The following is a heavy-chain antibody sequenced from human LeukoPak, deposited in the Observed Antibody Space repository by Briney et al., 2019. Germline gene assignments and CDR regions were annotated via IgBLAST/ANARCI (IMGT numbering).Heavy chain of an antibody. CDR2: IYPGDSDT. CDR3: ARLGDFWSGYKTFDY. J-gene: IGHJ4*02. CDR1: GYSFTSYW. V-gene: IGHV5-51*01. D-gene: IGHD3-3*01. Sequence: GESLKISCKGSGYSFTSYWIGWVRQMPGKGLEWMGIIYPGDSDTKYSPSFQGQVTISADKSITTAFLHWSSLKASDTAMYYCARLGDFWSGYKTFDYWGQGTLVTVSS.